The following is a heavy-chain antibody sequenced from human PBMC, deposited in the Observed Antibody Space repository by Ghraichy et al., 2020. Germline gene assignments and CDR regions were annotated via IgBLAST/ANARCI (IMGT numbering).Heavy chain of an antibody. D-gene: IGHD2-15*01. CDR1: GFSLSPGGGG. CDR2: VHWNNDK. Sequence: QTLSLTCTFSGFSLSPGGGGLGWIRQPPGKALEFLAVVHWNNDKRYNPSLRSRLTITKDTSKNQVILTMANMDPVDTSTYSCAHIYCGGGACYGFDYWGQGILVNVSS. J-gene: IGHJ4*02. CDR3: AHIYCGGGACYGFDY. V-gene: IGHV2-5*01.